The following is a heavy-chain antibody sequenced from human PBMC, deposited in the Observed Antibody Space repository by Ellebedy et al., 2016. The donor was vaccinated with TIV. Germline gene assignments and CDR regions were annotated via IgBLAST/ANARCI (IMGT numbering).Heavy chain of an antibody. D-gene: IGHD3-10*01. Sequence: SETLSLXXTVSGYSISSGYYWGWIRQPPGKGLEWIGSIYHSGSTYYNPSLKSRVTISVDTSKNQFSLKLSSVTAADTAVYYCARDVAMVRGPIWGQGTLVTVSS. CDR1: GYSISSGYY. J-gene: IGHJ4*02. V-gene: IGHV4-38-2*02. CDR2: IYHSGST. CDR3: ARDVAMVRGPI.